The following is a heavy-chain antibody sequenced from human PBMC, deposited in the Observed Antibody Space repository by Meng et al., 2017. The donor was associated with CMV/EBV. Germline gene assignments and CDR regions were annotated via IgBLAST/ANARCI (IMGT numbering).Heavy chain of an antibody. Sequence: GESLKISCAASGFTFTGYYMHWVRQAPGQGLEWMGWINPNSGGTNYAQKFQGRVTMTRDTSISTAYMELSRLRSDDTAVYYCARDSGVMTMVVTEGGWFDPWGQGTLVTVSS. V-gene: IGHV1-2*02. CDR1: GFTFTGYY. J-gene: IGHJ5*02. CDR2: INPNSGGT. CDR3: ARDSGVMTMVVTEGGWFDP. D-gene: IGHD4-23*01.